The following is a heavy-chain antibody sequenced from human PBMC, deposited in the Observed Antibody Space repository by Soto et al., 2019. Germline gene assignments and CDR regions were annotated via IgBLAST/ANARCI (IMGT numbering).Heavy chain of an antibody. CDR1: GFRFSDYA. D-gene: IGHD2-21*01. CDR2: ISHDGSQK. CDR3: ATLGEYPRYFEF. Sequence: QVQLVESGGGVVQPGRSLRLSCVASGFRFSDYAMHWVRQAPGKGLEWLAVISHDGSQKYYADSVKGRCTISSDNSISTLHLKMNRQRAEDTAVYYCATLGEYPRYFEFWGQGTQVTVSS. V-gene: IGHV3-30-3*01. J-gene: IGHJ4*02.